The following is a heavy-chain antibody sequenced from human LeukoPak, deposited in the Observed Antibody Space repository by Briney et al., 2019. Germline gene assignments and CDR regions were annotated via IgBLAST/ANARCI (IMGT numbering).Heavy chain of an antibody. D-gene: IGHD2-15*01. V-gene: IGHV5-51*01. CDR1: GYSFTSYW. CDR3: ARGVCSGGRCHAFDY. J-gene: IGHJ4*02. Sequence: GESLKISCKGSGYSFTSYWIGWVRQMPGKGLEWMGIIYPADSDTRYSPSFQGQVTISADKSISAAYLQWSSLMASDTAMYYCARGVCSGGRCHAFDYWGQGTLVTVSS. CDR2: IYPADSDT.